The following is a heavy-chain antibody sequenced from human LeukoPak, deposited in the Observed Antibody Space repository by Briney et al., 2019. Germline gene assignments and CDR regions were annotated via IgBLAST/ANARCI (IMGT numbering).Heavy chain of an antibody. D-gene: IGHD3-9*01. Sequence: GGSLRPSCVGSGFTFSKYTMSWVRQVPGKGLEWVAGIYGGTTPTTFYSDSVKGRFTISRDNSMNTVYLQMNGLRAEDTAIYYCAKDLTPDGAWDIDYWGQGTPITVSS. V-gene: IGHV3-23*01. CDR3: AKDLTPDGAWDIDY. CDR2: IYGGTTPTT. J-gene: IGHJ4*02. CDR1: GFTFSKYT.